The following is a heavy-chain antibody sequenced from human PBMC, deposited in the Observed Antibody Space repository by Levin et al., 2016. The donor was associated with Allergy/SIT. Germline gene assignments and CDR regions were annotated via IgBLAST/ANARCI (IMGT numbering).Heavy chain of an antibody. CDR2: ITWDSSNI. CDR3: AKSMSTTTWSHYFDS. J-gene: IGHJ4*02. V-gene: IGHV3-9*01. Sequence: GGSLRLSCAASGFNFDDYAMHWVRQVPGKGLEWVAGITWDSSNIDYRDSVKGRFTISRDNAKRSLYLDMSGLGPGDTASYYCAKSMSTTTWSHYFDSWGQGALVTVSS. CDR1: GFNFDDYA. D-gene: IGHD2/OR15-2a*01.